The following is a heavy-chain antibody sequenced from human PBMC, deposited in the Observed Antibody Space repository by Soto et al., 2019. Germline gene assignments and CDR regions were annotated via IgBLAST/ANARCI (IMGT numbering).Heavy chain of an antibody. D-gene: IGHD3-22*01. Sequence: SETLSLTCTVSGGSISSYYWSWIRQPPGKGLEWIGYIYYSGSTNYNPSLKSRVTISVDTSKNQFSLKLSSVTAADTAVYYCASSYYDSSGYYPYYFDYWGQGTLVTVSS. CDR1: GGSISSYY. J-gene: IGHJ4*02. V-gene: IGHV4-59*01. CDR3: ASSYYDSSGYYPYYFDY. CDR2: IYYSGST.